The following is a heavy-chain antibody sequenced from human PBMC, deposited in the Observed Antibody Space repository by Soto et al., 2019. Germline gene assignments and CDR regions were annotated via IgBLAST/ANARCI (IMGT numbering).Heavy chain of an antibody. V-gene: IGHV4-4*08. CDR2: IYSSGST. J-gene: IGHJ6*03. CDR1: GGSISSDY. D-gene: IGHD5-18*01. CDR3: ARAIAGYSYGAYYYYYMDV. Sequence: SETLSLTCTVSGGSISSDYWSWIRQPPGKGLEWIGNIYSSGSTNYNPSLKSRVTISEDTSNNQFSLKLNSVTAADTAVYYCARAIAGYSYGAYYYYYMDVWGKGTAVTSP.